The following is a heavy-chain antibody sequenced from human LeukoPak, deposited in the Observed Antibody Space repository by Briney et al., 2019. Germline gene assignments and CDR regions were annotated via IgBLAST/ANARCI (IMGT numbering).Heavy chain of an antibody. J-gene: IGHJ4*02. Sequence: ASVKVSCKVSGYTLTELSMHWVRQAPGKGLEWMGGFDPEDGETIYAQKFQGRVTMTTDTFTSTAYMELRSLRSDDTAVYYCARVTGPYYFDYWGQGTLVTVSS. V-gene: IGHV1-24*01. D-gene: IGHD7-27*01. CDR2: FDPEDGET. CDR1: GYTLTELS. CDR3: ARVTGPYYFDY.